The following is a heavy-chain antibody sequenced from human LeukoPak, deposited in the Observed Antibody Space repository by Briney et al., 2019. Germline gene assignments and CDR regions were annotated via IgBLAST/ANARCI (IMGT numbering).Heavy chain of an antibody. Sequence: SVKVSCKASGGTFSSYAISWVRQAPGQGLEWMGGIIPIFGTANYAQKFQGRVTITADESTSTAYMELSSLRSEDTAVYYCARGHDGDYYYCYYMDVWGKGTTVTVSS. D-gene: IGHD3-16*01. CDR3: ARGHDGDYYYCYYMDV. V-gene: IGHV1-69*13. CDR1: GGTFSSYA. J-gene: IGHJ6*03. CDR2: IIPIFGTA.